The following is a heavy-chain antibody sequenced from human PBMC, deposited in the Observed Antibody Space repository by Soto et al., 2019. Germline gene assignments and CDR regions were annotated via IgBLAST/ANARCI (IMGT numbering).Heavy chain of an antibody. V-gene: IGHV1-18*01. CDR3: ARGNVVVVAATRPLYGMDV. D-gene: IGHD2-15*01. CDR2: ISAYNGNT. Sequence: ASVKVSCKASGYTFTSYGISWVRQAPGQGLEWMGWISAYNGNTNYAQKLQGRVTMTTDTSTSTAYMELRSLRSDDTAVYYCARGNVVVVAATRPLYGMDVWGQGTTVTVSS. J-gene: IGHJ6*02. CDR1: GYTFTSYG.